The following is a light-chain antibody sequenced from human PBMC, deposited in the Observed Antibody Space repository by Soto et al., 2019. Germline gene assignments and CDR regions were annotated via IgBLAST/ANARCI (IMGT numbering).Light chain of an antibody. V-gene: IGKV1-39*01. Sequence: DIQMTQSPSFVSASVXAGVIITCRASQSISSYLNWYQQKPGKAPKLLIYAASSLQSGVPSRFSGSGSGTDFTLTISSLQPEDFATYYCQQSYSTPITFGQGTRLEIK. CDR2: AAS. J-gene: IGKJ5*01. CDR3: QQSYSTPIT. CDR1: QSISSY.